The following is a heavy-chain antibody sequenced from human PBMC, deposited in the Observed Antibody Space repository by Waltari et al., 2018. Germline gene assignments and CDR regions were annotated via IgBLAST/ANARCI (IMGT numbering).Heavy chain of an antibody. V-gene: IGHV4-39*01. CDR2: ISYSGSA. CDR1: GGSISSASYY. Sequence: QLQLQESGPGLVKPSETLSLTCTVSGGSISSASYYWGWIRQPPGKGLEWIGIISYSGSAYYNPSLKSRVTISVDTSKNQFSLKLSSVTAADTAVYYCARLRYHIVTGYGWFDPWGLGTLVTVSS. D-gene: IGHD3-9*01. J-gene: IGHJ5*02. CDR3: ARLRYHIVTGYGWFDP.